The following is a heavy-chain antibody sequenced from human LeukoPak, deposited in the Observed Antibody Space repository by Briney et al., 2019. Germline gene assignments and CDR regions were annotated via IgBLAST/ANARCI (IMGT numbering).Heavy chain of an antibody. Sequence: SETLSLTCTVSGDSFSYFYWSWIRQPPGKGLEWIGYIYNSGSTSYNPSLKSRVTISLGTSQNQFSLKLSSLTAADTAVYYCARGVVAAAGRTFDFWGQGTLVTVSS. CDR2: IYNSGST. V-gene: IGHV4-59*01. CDR1: GDSFSYFY. D-gene: IGHD6-13*01. CDR3: ARGVVAAAGRTFDF. J-gene: IGHJ4*02.